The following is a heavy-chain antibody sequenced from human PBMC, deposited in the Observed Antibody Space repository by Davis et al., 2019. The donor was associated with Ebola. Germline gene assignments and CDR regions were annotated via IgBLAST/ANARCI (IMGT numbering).Heavy chain of an antibody. V-gene: IGHV1-46*01. CDR2: INPSGART. CDR1: GYPFTSYY. Sequence: ASVKVSCKASGYPFTSYYMHWVRQAPGQGLEWMGIINPSGARTSYAQKFQGRVTMTRENSMSTAYMELSSLRSEDTAVYFCARGGVAYSDLDYWGQGTLVTVSS. J-gene: IGHJ4*02. CDR3: ARGGVAYSDLDY. D-gene: IGHD2-21*01.